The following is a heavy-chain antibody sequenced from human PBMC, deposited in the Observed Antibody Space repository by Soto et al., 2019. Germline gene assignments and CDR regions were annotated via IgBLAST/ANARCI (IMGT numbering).Heavy chain of an antibody. CDR3: AREPYCSGGSCYYYYGMDV. V-gene: IGHV1-69*08. D-gene: IGHD2-15*01. CDR1: GGTFSSYT. Sequence: QVQLVQSWAEVKKPGSSVKVSCKASGGTFSSYTISWVRQAPGQGLEWMGRIIPILGIANYAQKFQGRVTITADKSTSTAYMELSSLRSEDTAVYYCAREPYCSGGSCYYYYGMDVWGQGTTVTVSS. CDR2: IIPILGIA. J-gene: IGHJ6*02.